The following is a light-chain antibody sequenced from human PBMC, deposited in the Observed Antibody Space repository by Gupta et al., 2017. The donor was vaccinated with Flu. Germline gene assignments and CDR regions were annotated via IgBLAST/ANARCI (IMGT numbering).Light chain of an antibody. CDR3: CSYAGSSTLV. CDR1: SSDVGSYNL. Sequence: SITISCTGTSSDVGSYNLVSWHQQHPAKPLILLVYEVTKRPAAVAGRFSGSESGNTASLTISELQAEDDADYYSCSYAGSSTLVFGGGTKLTVL. V-gene: IGLV2-23*02. CDR2: EVT. J-gene: IGLJ2*01.